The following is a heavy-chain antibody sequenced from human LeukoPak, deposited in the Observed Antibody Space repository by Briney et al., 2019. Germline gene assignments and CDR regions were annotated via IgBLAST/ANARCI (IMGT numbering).Heavy chain of an antibody. CDR2: ISSSSSYI. Sequence: GGSLRLSCAASGFTFSSYSMNWVRQAPGKGLEWVSSISSSSSYIYYADSVKGRFTISRDNSKNTLYLQMNSLRAEDTAVYYCVRDSSGYRFDYWGQGTLVTVSS. CDR1: GFTFSSYS. D-gene: IGHD3-22*01. CDR3: VRDSSGYRFDY. J-gene: IGHJ4*02. V-gene: IGHV3-21*04.